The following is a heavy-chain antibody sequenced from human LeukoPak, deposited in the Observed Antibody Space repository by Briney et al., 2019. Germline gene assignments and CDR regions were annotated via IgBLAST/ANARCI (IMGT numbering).Heavy chain of an antibody. CDR3: ARGDYYGSAIYYNGYYFDY. CDR2: INTNSGGT. D-gene: IGHD3-10*01. J-gene: IGHJ4*02. CDR1: GYTFTCYY. V-gene: IGHV1-2*02. Sequence: ASVTVSCMXSGYTFTCYYMHWGRQAQGQGKEGMGWINTNSGGTNYPQNFHGRVTMTSHTSISTAYMELSRLRSDDTAVYYCARGDYYGSAIYYNGYYFDYWGLGTLVTVSS.